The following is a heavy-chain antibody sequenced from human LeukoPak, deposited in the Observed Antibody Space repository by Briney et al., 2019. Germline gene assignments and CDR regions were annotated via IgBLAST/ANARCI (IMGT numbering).Heavy chain of an antibody. Sequence: GGSLRLSCAASGFSFSTTWMTWVRQAPGKGLEWVANIKYDGSEKYYADSLKGRFTLSRDNARNSLYLQMNSLRAEDTAVYYCAMYSSANAREFRGWGQGTLVTVSS. CDR3: AMYSSANAREFRG. J-gene: IGHJ1*01. CDR2: IKYDGSEK. CDR1: GFSFSTTW. V-gene: IGHV3-7*01. D-gene: IGHD3-22*01.